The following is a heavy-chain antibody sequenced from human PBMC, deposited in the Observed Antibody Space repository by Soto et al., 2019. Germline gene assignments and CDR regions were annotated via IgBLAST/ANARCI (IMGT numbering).Heavy chain of an antibody. CDR1: GGSISSSSHY. V-gene: IGHV4-39*01. Sequence: SETLSLTCTVSGGSISSSSHYWGWTRQTPGKGLEWIGNIYYSGGTFYNASLKSRVTISVDTSKNQLSLKVTSVTAADTAVYYCGXRSYGSGVDLWGQGTLVTVSS. CDR2: IYYSGGT. CDR3: GXRSYGSGVDL. D-gene: IGHD3-10*01. J-gene: IGHJ5*02.